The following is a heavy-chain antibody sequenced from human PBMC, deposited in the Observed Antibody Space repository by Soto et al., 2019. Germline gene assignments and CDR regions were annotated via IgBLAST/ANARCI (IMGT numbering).Heavy chain of an antibody. Sequence: GGSLRLSRAASGITFSGYSMNWVRQAPGKGVELVSSIRHSSRYIYYADSVKCRCTISRDNAKNSLYLQMNSLRAADTAVYYCARDWGYSSSWPTHGMDVWGQGTTVTVSS. J-gene: IGHJ6*02. CDR2: IRHSSRYI. D-gene: IGHD6-13*01. CDR3: ARDWGYSSSWPTHGMDV. CDR1: GITFSGYS. V-gene: IGHV3-21*01.